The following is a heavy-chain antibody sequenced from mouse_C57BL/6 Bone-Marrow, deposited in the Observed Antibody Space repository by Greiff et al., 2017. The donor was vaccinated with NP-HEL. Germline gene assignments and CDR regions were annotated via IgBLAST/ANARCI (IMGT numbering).Heavy chain of an antibody. CDR3: TRWDYYGSSPFTY. J-gene: IGHJ3*01. D-gene: IGHD1-1*01. CDR1: GYTFTDYE. Sequence: QVQLQQSGAELVRPGASVTLSCKASGYTFTDYEMHWVKQTPVHGLEWIGAIDPETGGTAYNQKFKGKAILTADKSSSTAYMELRSLTSEDSAVYYCTRWDYYGSSPFTYWGQGTLVTVSA. V-gene: IGHV1-15*01. CDR2: IDPETGGT.